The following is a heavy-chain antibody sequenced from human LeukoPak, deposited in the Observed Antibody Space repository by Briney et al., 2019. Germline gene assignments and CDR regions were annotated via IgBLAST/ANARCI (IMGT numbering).Heavy chain of an antibody. CDR2: IYYSGST. CDR1: GGSISSGDYY. CDR3: ARGSSSSDWLDP. J-gene: IGHJ5*02. Sequence: ASETLSLTCTVSGGSISSGDYYWSWIRQPPGKGLEWIGYIYYSGSTYYNPSLKSRVTISVDTSKNQFSLKLSSVTAADTAVYYCARGSSSSDWLDPWGQGTLVTVSS. V-gene: IGHV4-30-4*01. D-gene: IGHD6-6*01.